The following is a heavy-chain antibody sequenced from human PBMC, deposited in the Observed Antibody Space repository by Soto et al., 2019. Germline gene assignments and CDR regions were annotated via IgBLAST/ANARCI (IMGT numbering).Heavy chain of an antibody. V-gene: IGHV1-46*01. CDR1: GYTFTYYH. Sequence: ASVNVSCKESGYTFTYYHVHWVRQAHGQGLEWMGMINPNGGGPSYAQKFQGRVTMTRDTSTSTVYMEVSSLGSEDTALYYCARVSYSYGLLFYLDYWGQGTLVTVSS. CDR2: INPNGGGP. D-gene: IGHD5-18*01. CDR3: ARVSYSYGLLFYLDY. J-gene: IGHJ4*02.